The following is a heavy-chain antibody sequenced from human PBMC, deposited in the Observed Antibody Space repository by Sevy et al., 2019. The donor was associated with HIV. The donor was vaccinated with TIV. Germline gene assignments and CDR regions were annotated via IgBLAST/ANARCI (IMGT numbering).Heavy chain of an antibody. CDR3: XXXXXXXXXSALLDY. CDR1: GFTFSNAW. Sequence: GESLKISCAASGFTFSNAWMSWVRQAPGKGLEWVGRIKSKTDGGTTDYAAPVKGRFTISRDDSKNTLYLQMNSLKTXXXXXXXXXXXXXXXXXSALLDYWGQGTLVTVSS. J-gene: IGHJ4*02. CDR2: IKSKTDGGTT. V-gene: IGHV3-15*01.